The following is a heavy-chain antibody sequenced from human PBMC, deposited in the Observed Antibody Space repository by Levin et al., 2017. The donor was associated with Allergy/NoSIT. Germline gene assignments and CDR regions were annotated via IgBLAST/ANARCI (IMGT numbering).Heavy chain of an antibody. CDR3: AKGVVGSTHLDAFDI. CDR2: ISFDGSNK. Sequence: SCAASGFIFSSYGMHWVRQAPGKGLEWVAVISFDGSNKKYADSVKGRFTISRDNSKNTLYLQMNSLRAEDTAVYYCAKGVVGSTHLDAFDIWGQGTMVTVSS. V-gene: IGHV3-30*18. J-gene: IGHJ3*02. CDR1: GFIFSSYG. D-gene: IGHD1-26*01.